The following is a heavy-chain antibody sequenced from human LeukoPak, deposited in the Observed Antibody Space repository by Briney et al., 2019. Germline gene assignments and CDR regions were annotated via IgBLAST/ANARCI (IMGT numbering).Heavy chain of an antibody. CDR1: GYTFTSYG. CDR2: ISVYNGNT. D-gene: IGHD6-19*01. V-gene: IGHV1-18*01. J-gene: IGHJ4*02. CDR3: ARNTLYSSGWYFDY. Sequence: ASVKVSCKASGYTFTSYGISWVRQAPGQGLEWMGWISVYNGNTYYAQKFQGRVTMTTDTSTSTAYMELRSLRSDDTAVYYCARNTLYSSGWYFDYWGQGTLVTVSS.